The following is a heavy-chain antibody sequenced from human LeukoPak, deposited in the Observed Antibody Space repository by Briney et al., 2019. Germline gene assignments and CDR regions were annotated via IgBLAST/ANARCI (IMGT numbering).Heavy chain of an antibody. D-gene: IGHD4-23*01. CDR3: ASDRGDYGGPDY. CDR2: IYTSGNT. V-gene: IGHV4-4*07. J-gene: IGHJ4*02. Sequence: SETLSLTCTVSGGSISSYYWSWIRQPAGKGLEWIGRIYTSGNTNYNPSLKSRVTMSVDTSKNQLSLKLSSVTAADTAVYYCASDRGDYGGPDYWGQGTLVTVSS. CDR1: GGSISSYY.